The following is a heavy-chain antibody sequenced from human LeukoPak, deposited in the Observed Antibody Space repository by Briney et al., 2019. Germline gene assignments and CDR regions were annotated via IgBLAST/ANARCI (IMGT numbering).Heavy chain of an antibody. D-gene: IGHD3-9*01. CDR1: GFTFSSYS. CDR2: VSSSSSYI. V-gene: IGHV3-21*01. J-gene: IGHJ6*02. CDR3: AREMGNDILTGYYPPQDHYGMDV. Sequence: PGGSLRLSCAASGFTFSSYSMNWVRQAPGKGLEWVSSVSSSSSYIYYADSVKGRFTISRDNAKNSLYLQMNSLRAEDTAVYYCAREMGNDILTGYYPPQDHYGMDVWGQGTTVTVSS.